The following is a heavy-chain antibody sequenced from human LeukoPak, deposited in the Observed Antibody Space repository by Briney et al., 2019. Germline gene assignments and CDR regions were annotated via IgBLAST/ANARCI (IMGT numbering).Heavy chain of an antibody. D-gene: IGHD5-18*01. V-gene: IGHV4-39*01. J-gene: IGHJ4*02. Sequence: PSETLSLTCTVSGPPISSGYYYWGWIRQAPGKGLEWIASIYSSGIIYYNPSLKSRVTISVDTSQNQFSLKLSSVTAADTAVYYCARSSVLRYSYGTYYFDYWGQGTLVTVSS. CDR3: ARSSVLRYSYGTYYFDY. CDR2: IYSSGII. CDR1: GPPISSGYYY.